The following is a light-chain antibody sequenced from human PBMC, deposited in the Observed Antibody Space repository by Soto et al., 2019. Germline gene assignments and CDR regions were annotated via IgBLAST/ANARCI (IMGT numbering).Light chain of an antibody. CDR2: GAS. Sequence: EIALTQPPGTLSLSPGERATLSCRASQSVSSCYLAWQHQNSGQAPRLLIYGASSRSTGIPDRFSGSVAVTDFMRTISRLVPVVFAVYYCQQYGSSSGTFAQGTKVDIK. V-gene: IGKV3-20*01. J-gene: IGKJ1*01. CDR3: QQYGSSSGT. CDR1: QSVSSCY.